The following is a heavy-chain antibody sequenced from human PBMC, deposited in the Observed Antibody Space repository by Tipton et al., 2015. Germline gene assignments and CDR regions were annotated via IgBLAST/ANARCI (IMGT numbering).Heavy chain of an antibody. CDR3: ARARGRHGGLFDS. CDR1: AYSISSDYY. J-gene: IGHJ4*02. D-gene: IGHD4-23*01. V-gene: IGHV4-38-2*01. Sequence: TLSLTCAVSAYSISSDYYWGWIRQPPGKGLEWIGGIFHRGDTNYNPSLKSRVTISVDTSKTQFSLKLTSVTAADTAVYYCARARGRHGGLFDSWGQGILVTVSS. CDR2: IFHRGDT.